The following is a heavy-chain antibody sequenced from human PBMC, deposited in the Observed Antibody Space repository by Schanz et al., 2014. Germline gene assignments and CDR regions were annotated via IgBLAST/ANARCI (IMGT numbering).Heavy chain of an antibody. CDR1: GGTFSSYT. Sequence: QVQLVQSGAEVKKPGSSVKVSCTASGGTFSSYTISWIRQAPGQGLEWMGRIIPILGIANYAQKFQGRVTNTADKSTSTAYMDLSSLRPEDTAVYYCAGTYCSSTSCYTGYYYMDVWGKGTTVIVSS. V-gene: IGHV1-69*02. CDR3: AGTYCSSTSCYTGYYYMDV. CDR2: IIPILGIA. D-gene: IGHD2-2*02. J-gene: IGHJ6*03.